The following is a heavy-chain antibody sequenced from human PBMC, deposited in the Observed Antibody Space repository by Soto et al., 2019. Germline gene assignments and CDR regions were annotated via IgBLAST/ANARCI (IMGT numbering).Heavy chain of an antibody. D-gene: IGHD6-13*01. CDR1: GGSIRSYY. J-gene: IGHJ6*02. CDR3: VRDERGIAAAGTKGNSNYYYYGLDV. CDR2: IYYNGST. Sequence: PSETLSLTCTVSGGSIRSYYWSWIRQPPGRGLEWIGYIYYNGSTNYNPSLKSRVTISVNMSKNQFSLKLRSVTAADTAVYYCVRDERGIAAAGTKGNSNYYYYGLDVWGQGTTVTVSS. V-gene: IGHV4-59*01.